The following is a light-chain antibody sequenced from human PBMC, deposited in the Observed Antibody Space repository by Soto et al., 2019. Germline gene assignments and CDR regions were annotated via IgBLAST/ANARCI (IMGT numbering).Light chain of an antibody. CDR2: DAP. V-gene: IGKV3-11*01. CDR3: QHRSNWPRT. J-gene: IGKJ1*01. CDR1: QSVSRC. Sequence: EIVLTQSPATLSLSPGERATLSCRASQSVSRCLAWYQQKPGQAPRLLSSDAPMMPTGLPARFSGIWSGTDFTLSFSSREPDDFADWDCQHRSNWPRTISQGTKGDIK.